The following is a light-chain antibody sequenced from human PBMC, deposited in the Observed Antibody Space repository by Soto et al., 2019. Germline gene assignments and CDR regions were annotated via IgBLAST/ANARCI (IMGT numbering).Light chain of an antibody. CDR3: QQYHIYSGT. Sequence: DIQMAQSPSTLSASVGDRVRITCRASQTIDSWLAWYQQRPGKPPNLLIYKASTLASGVPSRFSGSGSGTEFTLTINSLQPDDFATYYCQQYHIYSGTFGQGTKVDI. CDR2: KAS. V-gene: IGKV1-5*03. J-gene: IGKJ1*01. CDR1: QTIDSW.